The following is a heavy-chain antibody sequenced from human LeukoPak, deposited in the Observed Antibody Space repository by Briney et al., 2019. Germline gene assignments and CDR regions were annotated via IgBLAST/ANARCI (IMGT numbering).Heavy chain of an antibody. CDR3: AKFRGYSYGPIGY. CDR2: ISGSGGST. J-gene: IGHJ4*02. V-gene: IGHV3-23*01. D-gene: IGHD5-18*01. Sequence: GGSLRLSCAASGFTFSSYGMSWVRQAPGKGLEWVSAISGSGGSTYYADSVKGRFTISRDNSKNTLYLQMNSLRAEDTAVYYCAKFRGYSYGPIGYWGQGTLVTVSS. CDR1: GFTFSSYG.